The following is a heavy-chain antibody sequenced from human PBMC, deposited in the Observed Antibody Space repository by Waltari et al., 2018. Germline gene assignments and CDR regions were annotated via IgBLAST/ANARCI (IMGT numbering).Heavy chain of an antibody. V-gene: IGHV1-8*01. CDR3: ARVRASADY. CDR1: GYIFTRYD. CDR2: MNPNSGNT. J-gene: IGHJ4*02. Sequence: QVQLVQSGAEVKKPGASVKVSCKASGYIFTRYDINWVRQATGKGLEWMGWMNPNSGNTGYAQKCQGRVTMTRNTSISTAYMELSSLRSEDTAVYYCARVRASADYWGQGTLVTVSS. D-gene: IGHD1-26*01.